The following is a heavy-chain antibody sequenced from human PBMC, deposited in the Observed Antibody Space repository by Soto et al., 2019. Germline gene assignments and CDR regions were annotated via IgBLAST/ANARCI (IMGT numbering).Heavy chain of an antibody. D-gene: IGHD2-2*01. CDR1: GGSISNSYSY. V-gene: IGHV4-39*01. J-gene: IGHJ5*02. CDR3: VRHPGLYGNAGKGWWLYP. Sequence: PSETLSLTCTVSGGSISNSYSYWGWIRQPPGEGLEWIGSIYYSGSSDYNPSPQGRVGISVDPSKNQFYLSLSSVTAADTAVYYCVRHPGLYGNAGKGWWLYPWGQGTLVTVSS. CDR2: IYYSGSS.